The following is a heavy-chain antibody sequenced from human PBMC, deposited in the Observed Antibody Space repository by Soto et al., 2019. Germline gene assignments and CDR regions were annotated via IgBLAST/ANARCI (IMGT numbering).Heavy chain of an antibody. CDR1: GGSISSGGYY. Sequence: ASETLSLTCTVSGGSISSGGYYWSWIRQHPGKGLEWIGYIYYSGSTYYNPSLKSRVTISVDTSKNQFSLKLSSVTAEDTAVYYCARLIAAAGKPYYYYYGMDVWGQGTPVTVSS. CDR3: ARLIAAAGKPYYYYYGMDV. V-gene: IGHV4-31*03. D-gene: IGHD6-13*01. J-gene: IGHJ6*02. CDR2: IYYSGST.